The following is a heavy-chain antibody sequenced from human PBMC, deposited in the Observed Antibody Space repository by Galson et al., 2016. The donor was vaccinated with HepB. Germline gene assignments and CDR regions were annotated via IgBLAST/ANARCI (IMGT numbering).Heavy chain of an antibody. V-gene: IGHV4-39*01. CDR2: IHYSGST. CDR3: ARLDGFRIAVPGGYYFDY. J-gene: IGHJ4*02. D-gene: IGHD6-19*01. CDR1: DGSIRSSSFS. Sequence: SLTCTVSDGSIRSSSFSWGWIRQPPGKGLEWIGSIHYSGSTYYNPSLKSRVTTSADTSKNQFSLKLSSVTAADTAVYYCARLDGFRIAVPGGYYFDYWGQGTLVTVSS.